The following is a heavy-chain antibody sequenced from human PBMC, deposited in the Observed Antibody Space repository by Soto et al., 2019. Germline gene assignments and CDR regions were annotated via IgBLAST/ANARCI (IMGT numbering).Heavy chain of an antibody. CDR3: ARGVGFGYYYYYKDH. CDR2: FYYSGNP. J-gene: IGHJ6*03. V-gene: IGHV4-61*01. CDR1: GYSVTSVSDY. D-gene: IGHD2-15*01. Sequence: PXETLSLTCTVAGYSVTSVSDYWSWIRPPPGKGREWIGYFYYSGNPDYNPSLRSRVTISIDKSKNQLSLQMTSVTAADTAVYYCARGVGFGYYYYYKDHWGQGTTVTVSS.